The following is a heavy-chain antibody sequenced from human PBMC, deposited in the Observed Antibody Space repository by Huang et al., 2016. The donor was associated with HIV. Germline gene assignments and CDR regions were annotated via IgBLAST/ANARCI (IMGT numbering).Heavy chain of an antibody. CDR1: GFKFSNYW. CDR3: ARAGGFEI. CDR2: IKIDGRTT. D-gene: IGHD2-15*01. V-gene: IGHV3-74*01. J-gene: IGHJ3*02. Sequence: EEHLVESGGGLVQPGGSLRFSCEASGFKFSNYWMQWVRQAPGKGRMWVSRIKIDGRTTDYADSVKGRFTISRDNAKNTLYLQMSSLTAEDTAIYYCARAGGFEIWGQGTVVTVSS.